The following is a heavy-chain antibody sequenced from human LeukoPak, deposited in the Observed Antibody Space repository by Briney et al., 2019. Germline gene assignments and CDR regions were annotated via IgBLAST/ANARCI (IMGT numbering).Heavy chain of an antibody. D-gene: IGHD3-22*01. Sequence: HPGGSLRLSCAVSGFTFSTYGMHWVRQAPGKGLEWVAFIRSDGNNKYYADSVKGRFTISRDNSKNTLYLQMNSLRTEETAVYYCARVTVPLVVITAGGFDYWGQGTLVTVSS. V-gene: IGHV3-30*02. CDR1: GFTFSTYG. CDR3: ARVTVPLVVITAGGFDY. J-gene: IGHJ4*02. CDR2: IRSDGNNK.